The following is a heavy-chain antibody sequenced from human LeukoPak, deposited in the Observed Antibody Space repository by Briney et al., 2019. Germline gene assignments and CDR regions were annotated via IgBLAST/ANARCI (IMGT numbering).Heavy chain of an antibody. CDR3: ARVGVDTAMVGDY. CDR2: IYYSGST. CDR1: GGSVSSGSYY. Sequence: PSETLSLTCTVSGGSVSSGSYYWSWIRQPPGKGLEWIGYIYYSGSTNYNPSLKSRVTTSVDTSKNQFSLKLSSVTAADTAVYYCARVGVDTAMVGDYWGRGTLVTVSS. D-gene: IGHD5-18*01. V-gene: IGHV4-61*01. J-gene: IGHJ4*02.